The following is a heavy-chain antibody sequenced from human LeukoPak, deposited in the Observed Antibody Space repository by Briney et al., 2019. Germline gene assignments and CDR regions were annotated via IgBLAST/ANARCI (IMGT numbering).Heavy chain of an antibody. D-gene: IGHD1-26*01. CDR3: ARWGYSGSYGFDY. CDR2: IYYSGST. J-gene: IGHJ4*02. V-gene: IGHV4-59*01. CDR1: GGSISGYY. Sequence: SETLSLTCIVSGGSISGYYWIWIRQPPGKGLKWIGYIYYSGSTNYNPSLKSRVTISVDTSKNQFSLKLSSVTAADTAVYYCARWGYSGSYGFDYWGQGTLVTVSS.